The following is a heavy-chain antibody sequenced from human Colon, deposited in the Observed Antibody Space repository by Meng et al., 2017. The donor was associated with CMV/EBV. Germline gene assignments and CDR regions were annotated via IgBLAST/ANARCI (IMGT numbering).Heavy chain of an antibody. Sequence: GGSLRLSCAASGFSFTSHVMHWVRQAPGKGLEWVAFIRYDGNLKYYAESVKGRFTISRDNSKNTLYLQMNSLRAEDTAVYYCAKGRPRLRFLEWLLDGMDVWGQGTTVTVSS. D-gene: IGHD3-3*01. CDR1: GFSFTSHV. CDR2: IRYDGNLK. V-gene: IGHV3-30*02. CDR3: AKGRPRLRFLEWLLDGMDV. J-gene: IGHJ6*02.